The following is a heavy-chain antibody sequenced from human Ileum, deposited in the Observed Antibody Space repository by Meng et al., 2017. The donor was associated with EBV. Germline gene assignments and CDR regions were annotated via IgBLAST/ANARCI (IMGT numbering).Heavy chain of an antibody. CDR2: LGAHDGDT. J-gene: IGHJ4*02. D-gene: IGHD3-10*01. V-gene: IGHV1-18*01. CDR3: ARGTPGRSYSDY. CDR1: DYTFMGYG. Sequence: QVNPVQSGPEVKKPGASVKVSCKASDYTFMGYGVSWVRQAPGQGLEWMAWLGAHDGDTSHAPKFQGRVTVSADRPTATAYMELRSLRSDDTAVYYCARGTPGRSYSDYWGQGTLVTVSS.